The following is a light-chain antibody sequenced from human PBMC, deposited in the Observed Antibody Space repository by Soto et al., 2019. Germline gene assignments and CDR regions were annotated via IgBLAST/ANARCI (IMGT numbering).Light chain of an antibody. CDR1: QSLSNTY. V-gene: IGKV3D-7*01. CDR3: HQDFDLPLT. Sequence: PGDRATLSCRASQSLSNTYIPWYQQKPGQAPRLLIYGASTRATGIPARFSGSGSGTDFTLTISSLQPEDFALYYCHQDFDLPLTFGGGTKVDI. CDR2: GAS. J-gene: IGKJ4*01.